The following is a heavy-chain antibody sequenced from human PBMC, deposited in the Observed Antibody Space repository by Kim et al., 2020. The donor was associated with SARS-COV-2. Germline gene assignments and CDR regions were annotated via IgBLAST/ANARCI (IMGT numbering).Heavy chain of an antibody. CDR2: ISGSGGST. CDR3: AKVFSQKDEEDDYSMEGGALTFDY. CDR1: GFTFSSYA. D-gene: IGHD4-4*01. V-gene: IGHV3-23*01. Sequence: GGSLRLSCAASGFTFSSYAMSWVRQAPGKGLEWVSAISGSGGSTYYADSVKGRFTISRDNSKNTLYLQMNSLRAEDTAVYYCAKVFSQKDEEDDYSMEGGALTFDYWGQGTLVTVSS. J-gene: IGHJ4*02.